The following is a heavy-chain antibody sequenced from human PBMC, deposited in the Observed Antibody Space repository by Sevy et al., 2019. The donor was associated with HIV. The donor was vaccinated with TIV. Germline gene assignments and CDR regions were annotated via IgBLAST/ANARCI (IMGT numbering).Heavy chain of an antibody. CDR2: ISAYNGNT. CDR3: AGDRGYCSGGSCYYGWFDP. J-gene: IGHJ5*02. Sequence: ASVKVSCKASGYTFTSYGISWVRQAPGQGLEWMGWISAYNGNTNYAQKLQGRVTMTTDTSTSKAYMELRSLRSDDTAVYYCAGDRGYCSGGSCYYGWFDPWGQGTLVTVSS. D-gene: IGHD2-15*01. V-gene: IGHV1-18*01. CDR1: GYTFTSYG.